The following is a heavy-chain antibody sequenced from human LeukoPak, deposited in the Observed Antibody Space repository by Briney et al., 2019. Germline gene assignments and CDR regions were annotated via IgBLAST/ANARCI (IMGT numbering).Heavy chain of an antibody. J-gene: IGHJ4*02. V-gene: IGHV1-46*01. CDR1: GDTFTSYS. Sequence: ASVKVSCKASGDTFTSYSMHWVRQAPGQGLECMGIINPSGGTTRYAQKFQGRVTMTRDTSTSTVYMELSSLRSEDTAVYYCARAPRFGELDGTFDYWGQGALVTVSS. CDR2: INPSGGTT. CDR3: ARAPRFGELDGTFDY. D-gene: IGHD3-10*01.